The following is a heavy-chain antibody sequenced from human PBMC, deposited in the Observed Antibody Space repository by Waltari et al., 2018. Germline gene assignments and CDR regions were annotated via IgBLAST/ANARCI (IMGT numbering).Heavy chain of an antibody. D-gene: IGHD6-6*01. J-gene: IGHJ4*02. CDR3: ARGGYSSSSWGIFDY. CDR1: GFTVSSNY. V-gene: IGHV3-53*01. CDR2: IYSGGRT. Sequence: EVQLVESGGGLIQPGGSLRLSCAASGFTVSSNYMSWVRQAPGKGLEWVSVIYSGGRTYYADSVKGRFTISRDNSKNTLYLQMNSLRAEDTAVYYCARGGYSSSSWGIFDYWGQGTLVTVSS.